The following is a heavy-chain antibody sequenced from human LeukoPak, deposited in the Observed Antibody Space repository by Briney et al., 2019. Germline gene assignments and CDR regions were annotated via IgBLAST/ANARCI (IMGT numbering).Heavy chain of an antibody. CDR3: ARLSDY. Sequence: SETLSLTCTVSGGAISSSSYYWGWIRQPPGKGLEWIGSINYSGNIYYNPSLNSRVTISVYTSKTQFSLKLSSVTAADTAVYYCARLSDYWGQGTLVTVSS. V-gene: IGHV4-39*01. CDR2: INYSGNI. J-gene: IGHJ4*02. CDR1: GGAISSSSYY.